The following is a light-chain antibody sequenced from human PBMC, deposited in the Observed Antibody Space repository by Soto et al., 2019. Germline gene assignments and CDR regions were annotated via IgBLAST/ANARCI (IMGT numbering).Light chain of an antibody. CDR2: GAY. Sequence: ERAMTQSPATLSVSPGERATLSCRASQSISSDLAWYQQKPGQAPRLLIYGAYTRATGIPARFSGSGSGTEFTLTISSLQSEDFAVYYCQQYNYWPYTFGQGAKLEIK. CDR3: QQYNYWPYT. V-gene: IGKV3-15*01. J-gene: IGKJ2*01. CDR1: QSISSD.